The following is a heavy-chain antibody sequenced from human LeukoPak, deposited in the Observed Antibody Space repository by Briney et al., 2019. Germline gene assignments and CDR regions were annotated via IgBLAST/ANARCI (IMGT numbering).Heavy chain of an antibody. CDR1: GFTFSSYE. CDR2: ISSSGSTI. J-gene: IGHJ4*02. Sequence: GGSLRLSCAASGFTFSSYEMNWVRQAPGKGLEWVSYISSSGSTIYYADSVKGRFTISRDNAKNSLYLQMNSLRAEDTAVYYCARVEASGCDYGAFDYWGQGTLVTVSS. D-gene: IGHD5-12*01. V-gene: IGHV3-48*03. CDR3: ARVEASGCDYGAFDY.